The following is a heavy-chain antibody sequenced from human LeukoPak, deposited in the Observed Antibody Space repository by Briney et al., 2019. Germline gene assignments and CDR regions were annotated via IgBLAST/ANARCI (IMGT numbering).Heavy chain of an antibody. D-gene: IGHD2-15*01. J-gene: IGHJ6*02. Sequence: GRSLRLSCAASGFTFDDYAMHWVRQAPGKGLEWISGITWNRDNIGYGDSVKGRFTISRDNVKNVLYLQMNSLRPEDTALYYCAKDLRSAITSALVLDVWGQGTTV. CDR1: GFTFDDYA. CDR2: ITWNRDNI. V-gene: IGHV3-9*01. CDR3: AKDLRSAITSALVLDV.